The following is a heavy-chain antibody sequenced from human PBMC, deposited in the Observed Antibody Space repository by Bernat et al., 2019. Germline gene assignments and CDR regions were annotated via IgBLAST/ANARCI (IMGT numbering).Heavy chain of an antibody. Sequence: QVQLVESGGGVVQPGRSLRLSCAASGFTFSSYAMHWVRQAPGKGLEWVAVISYDGSNKYYADSVKGRFTISRDNSKNTLYLQMNSLRAEDTAVDYCARRPIGSSSFTKNNWFDPWGQGTLVTVSS. V-gene: IGHV3-30-3*01. D-gene: IGHD6-6*01. J-gene: IGHJ5*02. CDR2: ISYDGSNK. CDR1: GFTFSSYA. CDR3: ARRPIGSSSFTKNNWFDP.